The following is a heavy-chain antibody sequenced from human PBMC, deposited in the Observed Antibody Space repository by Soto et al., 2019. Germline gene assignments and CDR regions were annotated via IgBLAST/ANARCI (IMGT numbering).Heavy chain of an antibody. J-gene: IGHJ6*02. Sequence: SETLSLTCAVSGASISRGGSSWSWIRQAPGTGLEWIGYIYHNGITNYNPSLKSRVTISVDKSQNQFSLSLNFVTAADTAVYYCARGLAVRGSYGLDVWGQGTTVTVSS. CDR1: GASISRGGSS. V-gene: IGHV4-30-2*01. CDR3: ARGLAVRGSYGLDV. D-gene: IGHD3-10*01. CDR2: IYHNGIT.